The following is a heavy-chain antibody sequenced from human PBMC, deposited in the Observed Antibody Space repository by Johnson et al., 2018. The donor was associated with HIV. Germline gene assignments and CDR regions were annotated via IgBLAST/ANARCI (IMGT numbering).Heavy chain of an antibody. CDR2: ISYDGSNK. D-gene: IGHD6-19*01. CDR1: GFTFSSYA. J-gene: IGHJ3*02. V-gene: IGHV3-30-3*01. CDR3: ARVHPAVAGNDAFDI. Sequence: QVQLVESGGGVVQPGRSLRLSCAASGFTFSSYAMHWVRQAPGTGLAWVAVISYDGSNKYYADSVKGRFTISRDNSQNTLYLQMNSLRAEDTAVYYCARVHPAVAGNDAFDIWGQGTMVTVSS.